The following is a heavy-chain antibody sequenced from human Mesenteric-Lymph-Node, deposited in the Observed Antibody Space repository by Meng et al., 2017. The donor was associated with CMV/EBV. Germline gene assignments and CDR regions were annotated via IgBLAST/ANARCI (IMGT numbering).Heavy chain of an antibody. Sequence: GESLKISCAASRFTFSDYAMSWVRQAPGKGLEWVSTISVSGGSPYYADPVKGRFTISRDNSKNTLYLQMNSLRVEDTAVYYCAREGSSSSDWNWFDPWGQGTLVTVSS. CDR3: AREGSSSSDWNWFDP. CDR1: RFTFSDYA. D-gene: IGHD6-13*01. J-gene: IGHJ5*02. CDR2: ISVSGGSP. V-gene: IGHV3-23*01.